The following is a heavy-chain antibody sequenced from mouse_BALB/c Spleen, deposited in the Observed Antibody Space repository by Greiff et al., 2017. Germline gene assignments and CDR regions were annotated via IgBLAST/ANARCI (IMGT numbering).Heavy chain of an antibody. J-gene: IGHJ2*01. Sequence: QVQLQQSGPGLVAPSQSLSISCTASGFSLTSYGVHWVRQPPGKGLEWLGVICAGGSTNYYSALMSRLSISKDNSKSQVFLKMNSLQTDDTAMYYCAREGSLNRNYVFDYWGQGTTLTVSS. CDR3: AREGSLNRNYVFDY. CDR1: GFSLTSYG. V-gene: IGHV2-9*02. CDR2: ICAGGST. D-gene: IGHD2-1*01.